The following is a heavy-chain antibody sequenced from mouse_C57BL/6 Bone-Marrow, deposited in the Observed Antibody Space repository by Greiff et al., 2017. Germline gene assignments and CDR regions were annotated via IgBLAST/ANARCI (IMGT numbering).Heavy chain of an antibody. CDR2: ISSGGDYI. D-gene: IGHD1-1*01. CDR1: GFTFSSYA. CDR3: TREDYYGSSHWCFDV. J-gene: IGHJ1*03. V-gene: IGHV5-9-1*02. Sequence: EVHLVESGEGLVKPGGSLKLSCAASGFTFSSYAMSWVRQTPEKRLEWVAYISSGGDYIYYADTVKGRFTISRDNARNTLYLQMSSLKSEDTAMYYCTREDYYGSSHWCFDVWGTGTTVTVSS.